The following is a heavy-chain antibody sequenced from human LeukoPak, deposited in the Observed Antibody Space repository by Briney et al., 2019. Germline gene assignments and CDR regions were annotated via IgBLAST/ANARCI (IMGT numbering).Heavy chain of an antibody. D-gene: IGHD3-22*01. J-gene: IGHJ4*02. CDR3: AKHPETYYYHSSGYSYYFDY. CDR2: ISGSGGRT. V-gene: IGHV3-23*01. Sequence: GGSLRLSCAASGFTFSSYAMSWVRQAPGKGLEWVSSISGSGGRTYYADSVNGRFTISRDNSKNTVNLQMNSLRAEDTAVYYCAKHPETYYYHSSGYSYYFDYWGQGTLVTVSS. CDR1: GFTFSSYA.